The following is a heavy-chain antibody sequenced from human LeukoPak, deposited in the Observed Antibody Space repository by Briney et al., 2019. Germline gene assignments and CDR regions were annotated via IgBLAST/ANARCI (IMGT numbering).Heavy chain of an antibody. D-gene: IGHD2-8*02. J-gene: IGHJ4*02. Sequence: SETLSLTCTVSGDSISRSSYYWGWIRQPPGKGLEWIGSIYYSGSTYYNPSLKSRVTMSVDTSKNQFSLKLSSVTAADTAVYYCARHGGVGVIPDFDYWGPGTLVTVSS. CDR2: IYYSGST. CDR1: GDSISRSSYY. CDR3: ARHGGVGVIPDFDY. V-gene: IGHV4-39*01.